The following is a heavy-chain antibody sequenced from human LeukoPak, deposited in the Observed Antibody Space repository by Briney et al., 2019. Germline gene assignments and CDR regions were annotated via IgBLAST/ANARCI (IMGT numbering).Heavy chain of an antibody. V-gene: IGHV4-4*07. Sequence: SETLSLTCTVSGGSISSYYCSWIRQSAGKGLEWIGHIQISGSTNYNPSLRSRVTMSVDTSKNQFSLRLSSVTAADTAVYYCASGGVAGRWPLDYWGQGTLVTVSS. J-gene: IGHJ4*02. CDR3: ASGGVAGRWPLDY. D-gene: IGHD6-19*01. CDR2: IQISGST. CDR1: GGSISSYY.